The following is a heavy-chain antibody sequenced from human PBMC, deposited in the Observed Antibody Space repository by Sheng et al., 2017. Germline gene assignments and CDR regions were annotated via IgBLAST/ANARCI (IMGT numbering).Heavy chain of an antibody. V-gene: IGHV3-23*04. Sequence: EVQLVESGGGLVQPGGSLRLSCAASGFTFSSYAMSWVRQAPETGLEWVSGLSGSGDSTYYADSVKGRFTISRDNSKNTLYLQMNSLTAEDTARYYCAKDPGWIAVAGGYYFDYWGQGTLVTVSS. J-gene: IGHJ4*02. CDR2: LSGSGDST. D-gene: IGHD6-19*01. CDR3: AKDPGWIAVAGGYYFDY. CDR1: GFTFSSYA.